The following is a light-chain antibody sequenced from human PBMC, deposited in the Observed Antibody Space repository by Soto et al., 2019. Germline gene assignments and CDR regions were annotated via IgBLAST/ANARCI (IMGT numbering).Light chain of an antibody. CDR2: GAS. CDR1: QSAGTN. Sequence: EIVMTQSPVTLSVSPGGGATLSCRASQSAGTNLAWYQQQPGQPPRLLIYGASIRATGVPARFSGSGSGTEFTLSISSLQSEDFAVYYCQQYNNWPPLTFGGGTKVEIE. CDR3: QQYNNWPPLT. J-gene: IGKJ4*01. V-gene: IGKV3-15*01.